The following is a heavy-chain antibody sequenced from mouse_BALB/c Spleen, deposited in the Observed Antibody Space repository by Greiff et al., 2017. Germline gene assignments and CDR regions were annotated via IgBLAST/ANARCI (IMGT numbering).Heavy chain of an antibody. CDR1: GFTFTDYY. D-gene: IGHD1-1*01. CDR3: ARDYGNAMDY. V-gene: IGHV7-3*02. Sequence: EVKLQESGGGLVQPGGSLRLSCATSGFTFTDYYMSWVRQPPGKALEWLGFIRNKANGYTTEYSASVKGRFTISRDNSQSILYLQMNTLRAEDSATYYCARDYGNAMDYWGQGTSVTVSS. CDR2: IRNKANGYTT. J-gene: IGHJ4*01.